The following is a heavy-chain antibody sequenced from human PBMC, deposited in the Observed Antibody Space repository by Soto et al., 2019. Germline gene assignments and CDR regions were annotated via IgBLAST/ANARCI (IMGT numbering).Heavy chain of an antibody. J-gene: IGHJ2*01. Sequence: QVQLVESEGGVVQPGRSLRLSCAASGFTFSSYAMHWVRQAPGKGLEWVAVISYDGSNKYYADSVKGRFTISRDNSKNTLYLQMNSLRAEDTAVYYCAGEGGNWYFDLWGRGTLVTVSS. D-gene: IGHD3-16*01. CDR2: ISYDGSNK. CDR1: GFTFSSYA. CDR3: AGEGGNWYFDL. V-gene: IGHV3-30-3*01.